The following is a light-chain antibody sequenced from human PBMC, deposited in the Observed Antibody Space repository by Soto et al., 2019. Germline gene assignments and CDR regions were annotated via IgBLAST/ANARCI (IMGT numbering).Light chain of an antibody. CDR1: QGVRDD. V-gene: IGKV1-6*01. Sequence: IQMTQSPSSLSASVGDRVTITCRASQGVRDDVGWYQQKPGKAPKLLIYSASTLQSGVPSSFSGSGSGTDFTLTICGLQPEDFAAYYCLQDTSCPLAFGGGTKV. CDR2: SAS. CDR3: LQDTSCPLA. J-gene: IGKJ4*01.